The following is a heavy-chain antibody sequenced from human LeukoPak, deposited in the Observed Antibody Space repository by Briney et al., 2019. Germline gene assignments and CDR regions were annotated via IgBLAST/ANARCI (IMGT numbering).Heavy chain of an antibody. Sequence: GGSLRLSCAASGFTFSSYSMNWGRQAPGKGLELVSSISSSSSSIYYADSVKGRFTISRDNAKNSLYLQMNSLRAEDTAVYYCARDWGYYYYYGMDVWGQGTTVTVSS. J-gene: IGHJ6*02. CDR1: GFTFSSYS. D-gene: IGHD3-16*01. CDR3: ARDWGYYYYYGMDV. V-gene: IGHV3-21*01. CDR2: ISSSSSSI.